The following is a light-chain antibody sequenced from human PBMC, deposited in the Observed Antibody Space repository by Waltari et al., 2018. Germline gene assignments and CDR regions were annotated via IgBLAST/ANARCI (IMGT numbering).Light chain of an antibody. CDR2: WAS. V-gene: IGKV4-1*01. CDR3: LQYLHTPRT. CDR1: QSLLYTSNNKNY. J-gene: IGKJ1*01. Sequence: DVVMTQSPDSLAVSLGERATINCKSSQSLLYTSNNKNYLAWYQQKPGQPPKILIYWASIRESGVPDRFSVSGSWTDFTLTISGLQAEDVASYFCLQYLHTPRTFGQGTKVEIK.